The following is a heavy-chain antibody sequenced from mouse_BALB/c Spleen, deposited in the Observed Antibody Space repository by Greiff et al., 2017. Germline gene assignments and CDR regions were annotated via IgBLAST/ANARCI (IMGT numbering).Heavy chain of an antibody. V-gene: IGHV2-9*02. CDR3: AREGWDALAY. CDR1: GFSLTSYG. CDR2: IWAGGST. Sequence: VQRVESGPGLVAPSQSLSITCTVSGFSLTSYGVHWVRQPPGKGLEWLGVIWAGGSTNYNSALMSRLSISKDNSKSQVFLKMNSLQTDDTAMYYCAREGWDALAYWGQGTLVTVSA. D-gene: IGHD4-1*01. J-gene: IGHJ3*01.